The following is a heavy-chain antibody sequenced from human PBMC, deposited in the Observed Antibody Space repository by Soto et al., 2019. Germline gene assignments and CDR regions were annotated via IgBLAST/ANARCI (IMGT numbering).Heavy chain of an antibody. Sequence: QVQLVESGGGVVQPGRSLRLSCAASGFTFSSYAMHWVRQAPGKGLEWVAVISYDGSNKYYADSVKGRFTTSRDNSNNPLYLQMNSLRAEDTAVYYCASPTAPWIQLWFGPWGAFDIWGQGTMVTVSS. CDR1: GFTFSSYA. J-gene: IGHJ3*02. V-gene: IGHV3-30-3*01. CDR2: ISYDGSNK. CDR3: ASPTAPWIQLWFGPWGAFDI. D-gene: IGHD5-18*01.